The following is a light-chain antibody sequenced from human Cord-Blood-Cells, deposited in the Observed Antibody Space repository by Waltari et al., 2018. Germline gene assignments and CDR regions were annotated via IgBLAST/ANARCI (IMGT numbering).Light chain of an antibody. J-gene: IGKJ1*01. Sequence: EIVLTQSPGTLSLSPGERATLSCRASQSVSSSYLAWYQHKPGQAPWLLIYGASSRATGSPDRFSGSGSGTDFTLTISRLEPEDFAVYYCQQYGSSPWTFGQGTKVEIK. V-gene: IGKV3-20*01. CDR2: GAS. CDR1: QSVSSSY. CDR3: QQYGSSPWT.